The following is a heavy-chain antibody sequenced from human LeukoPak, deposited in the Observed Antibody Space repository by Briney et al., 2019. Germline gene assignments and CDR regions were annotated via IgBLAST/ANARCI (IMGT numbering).Heavy chain of an antibody. CDR3: ARDPPYYDSSGYYYDY. CDR2: ISGSSMYI. D-gene: IGHD3-22*01. J-gene: IGHJ4*02. V-gene: IGHV3-21*01. Sequence: GGSLRLSCAASGLTFSIYSMNWVRQAPGKWMGWDSSISGSSMYIYFADSVKGRFTNSRDKAKNSLYLQMNSLRAEDTAVYYCARDPPYYDSSGYYYDYWGQGTLVTVSS. CDR1: GLTFSIYS.